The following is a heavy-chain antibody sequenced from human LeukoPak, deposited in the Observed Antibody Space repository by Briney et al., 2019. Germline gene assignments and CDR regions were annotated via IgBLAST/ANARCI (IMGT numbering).Heavy chain of an antibody. CDR1: GFTFSGYG. Sequence: GGSLRLSCAASGFTFSGYGMSWVRQAPGKGLKWVSAISGSGGGTYYADSVKGRITISRENSKNTLYLQMNSLRAEDTAVYYCAKGVGYCSGGSCQQFDYWGQGTLVTVSS. V-gene: IGHV3-23*01. J-gene: IGHJ4*02. D-gene: IGHD2-15*01. CDR2: ISGSGGGT. CDR3: AKGVGYCSGGSCQQFDY.